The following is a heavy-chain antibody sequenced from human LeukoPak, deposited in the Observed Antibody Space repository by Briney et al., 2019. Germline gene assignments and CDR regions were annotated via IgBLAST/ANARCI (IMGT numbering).Heavy chain of an antibody. V-gene: IGHV1-69*04. CDR2: IIPILGIA. CDR1: GGTFSSYA. CDR3: TRLLDVGTGFDP. J-gene: IGHJ5*02. D-gene: IGHD3/OR15-3a*01. Sequence: GSSVKVSCKASGGTFSSYAISWVRQAPGQGLEWMGRIIPILGIANYAQKFQGRVTITADKSTSTAYMELNSLKSEDTAVYYCTRLLDVGTGFDPWGQGTLVTVSS.